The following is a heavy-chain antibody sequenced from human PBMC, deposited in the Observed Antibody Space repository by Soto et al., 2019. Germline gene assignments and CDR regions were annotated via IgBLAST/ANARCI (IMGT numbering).Heavy chain of an antibody. D-gene: IGHD4-17*01. CDR2: MNPNSGNT. CDR3: ARSTNDYGDRH. CDR1: GYTFTSYD. Sequence: QVQLVQSGAEVKKPGASVKVSCEASGYTFTSYDINWVRQATGQGLEWMGWMNPNSGNTGYAQRSQXXATMTRNTSISTAYMELSSLRSEDTAVYYCARSTNDYGDRHWGQGTLVTVSS. J-gene: IGHJ4*02. V-gene: IGHV1-8*01.